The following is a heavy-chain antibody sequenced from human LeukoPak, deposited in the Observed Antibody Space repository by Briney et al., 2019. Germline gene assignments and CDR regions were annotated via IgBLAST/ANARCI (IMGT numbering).Heavy chain of an antibody. V-gene: IGHV3-23*01. J-gene: IGHJ4*02. CDR1: RFTFSSYA. CDR3: AKGILAED. CDR2: ISGSGDST. Sequence: PGGSLRLSCAASRFTFSSYAMSWVRQAPGKGLEWVSAISGSGDSTYYADSVKGRFTISRDNSKNTLHLQMNSLRADDTAVYYCAKGILAEDWGQGTLVTVSS. D-gene: IGHD6-25*01.